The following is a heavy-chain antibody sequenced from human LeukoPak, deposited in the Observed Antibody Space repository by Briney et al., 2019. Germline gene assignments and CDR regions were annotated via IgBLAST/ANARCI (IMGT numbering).Heavy chain of an antibody. CDR3: ARGNSYGYIDY. CDR2: ISAYNGDT. V-gene: IGHV1-18*01. D-gene: IGHD5-18*01. Sequence: ASVKVSCKASGYTFTSYGISWVRQAPGQGLEWMGWISAYNGDTSYAQKLQGRVTMTTDTSTSTAYMELRSLRFDDTAVYYCARGNSYGYIDYWGQGTLVTVSS. J-gene: IGHJ4*02. CDR1: GYTFTSYG.